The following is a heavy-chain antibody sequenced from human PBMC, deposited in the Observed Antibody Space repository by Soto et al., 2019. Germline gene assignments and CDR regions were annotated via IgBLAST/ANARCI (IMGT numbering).Heavy chain of an antibody. CDR1: VDSISSSNW. D-gene: IGHD1-26*01. Sequence: ETLSLTGDVSVDSISSSNWWSWVRQPPGKGLEWIGEIYRSGSTNYNPSLKSRVSISIDKSKNQFSLRLSSVTAADTAVYHCAREAYKRGATNPFFDYWGQGTLVTVSS. CDR3: AREAYKRGATNPFFDY. CDR2: IYRSGST. V-gene: IGHV4-4*02. J-gene: IGHJ4*02.